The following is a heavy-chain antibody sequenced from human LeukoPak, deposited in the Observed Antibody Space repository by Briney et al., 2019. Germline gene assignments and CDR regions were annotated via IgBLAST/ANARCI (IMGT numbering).Heavy chain of an antibody. CDR2: IYYSGST. V-gene: IGHV4-61*08. D-gene: IGHD1-26*01. Sequence: PSETLSLTCTVSGGSISSGGYYWSWIRQPPGKGLEWIGYIYYSGSTNYNPSLKSRVTISVDTSKNQFSLKLSSVTAADTAVYYCARHLTSVVVGATDWFDPWGQGTLVTVSS. J-gene: IGHJ5*02. CDR3: ARHLTSVVVGATDWFDP. CDR1: GGSISSGGYY.